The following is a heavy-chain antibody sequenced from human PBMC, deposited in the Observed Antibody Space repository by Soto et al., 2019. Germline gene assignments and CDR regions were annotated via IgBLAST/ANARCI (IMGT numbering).Heavy chain of an antibody. J-gene: IGHJ6*02. CDR1: GFTFSSYA. V-gene: IGHV3-23*01. Sequence: PGGSLRLSCAASGFTFSSYAMSWVRQAPGKGLEWVSAISGSGGSTYYADSVKGRFTISRDNSKNTLYLQMNSLRAEDTAVYYCAKDETGYSSGWSPGYYYGMDVWGQGTTVTVS. CDR3: AKDETGYSSGWSPGYYYGMDV. CDR2: ISGSGGST. D-gene: IGHD6-19*01.